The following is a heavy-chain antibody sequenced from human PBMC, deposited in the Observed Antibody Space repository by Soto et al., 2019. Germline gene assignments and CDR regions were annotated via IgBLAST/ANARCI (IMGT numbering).Heavy chain of an antibody. CDR1: GFTFSSYA. V-gene: IGHV3-23*01. CDR2: ISGSGGST. Sequence: GGSLRLSCAASGFTFSSYAMSWVRQAPGKGLEWVSAISGSGGSTYYADSVKGRFTISRDNSKNTLYLKMNSVGAEDSDLYYCAKDIAVGSGRDFDIWGQGTMVTVSS. D-gene: IGHD6-19*01. J-gene: IGHJ3*02. CDR3: AKDIAVGSGRDFDI.